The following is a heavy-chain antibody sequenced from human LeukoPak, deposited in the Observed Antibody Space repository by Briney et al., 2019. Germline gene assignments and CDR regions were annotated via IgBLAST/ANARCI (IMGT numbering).Heavy chain of an antibody. CDR2: IWYDGSNK. D-gene: IGHD3-10*01. Sequence: PGRSLRLSCAASGFTFSSYGMHWVRQAPGKGLEGVAVIWYDGSNKYYADSVKGRFTISRDNSKNTLYLQMNSLRAEDTAVYYCAKDGSYGPYYMDVWGKGTTVTVS. J-gene: IGHJ6*03. CDR3: AKDGSYGPYYMDV. V-gene: IGHV3-33*06. CDR1: GFTFSSYG.